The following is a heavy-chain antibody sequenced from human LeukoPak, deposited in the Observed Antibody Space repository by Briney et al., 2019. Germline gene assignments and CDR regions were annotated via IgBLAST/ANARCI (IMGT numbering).Heavy chain of an antibody. Sequence: GGSLRLSCAASGFTVSSNYMSWVRQAPGKGLEWVSVIYSGGSTYYADSVKGRFTISRDNSKNTLYLQMNSLRAEDTAVYYCASSKTVTTYYDAFDIWGQGTMVTASS. D-gene: IGHD4-17*01. CDR3: ASSKTVTTYYDAFDI. CDR1: GFTVSSNY. J-gene: IGHJ3*02. V-gene: IGHV3-53*01. CDR2: IYSGGST.